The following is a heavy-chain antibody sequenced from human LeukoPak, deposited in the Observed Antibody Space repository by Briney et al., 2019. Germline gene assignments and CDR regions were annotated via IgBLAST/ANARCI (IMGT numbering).Heavy chain of an antibody. Sequence: PSETLSLTCAVYGGSFSGYYWSWIRQPPGKGLEWIGEINHSGSTNYNPSLKSRVTISVDTSKNQFSLKLSSVTAADTAVYYCARGLVDQDIVVVPAAPSYYFDYWGQGTLVTVSS. CDR2: INHSGST. V-gene: IGHV4-34*01. CDR1: GGSFSGYY. J-gene: IGHJ4*02. D-gene: IGHD2-2*01. CDR3: ARGLVDQDIVVVPAAPSYYFDY.